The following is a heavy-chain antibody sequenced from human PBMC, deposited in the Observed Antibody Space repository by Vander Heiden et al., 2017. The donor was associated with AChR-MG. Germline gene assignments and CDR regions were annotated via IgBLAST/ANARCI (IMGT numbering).Heavy chain of an antibody. V-gene: IGHV1-24*01. CDR2: FDPEDGEK. Sequence: QDQLVQSGAEVKKPGASVKVSCKVSGYTLTELSMHWVRQAPGKGLEWMGGFDPEDGEKIYAQKFQGRVTMTEDTSTDTAYMELSSLRSEDTAVYYCATDAAEAVYCSGGSCYGGFDYWGQGTLVTVSS. CDR3: ATDAAEAVYCSGGSCYGGFDY. D-gene: IGHD2-15*01. J-gene: IGHJ4*02. CDR1: GYTLTELS.